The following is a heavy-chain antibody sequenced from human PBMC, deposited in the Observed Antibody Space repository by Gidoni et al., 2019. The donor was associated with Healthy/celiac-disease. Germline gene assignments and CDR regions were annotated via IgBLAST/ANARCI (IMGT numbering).Heavy chain of an antibody. CDR3: RSIAVAGLDY. D-gene: IGHD6-19*01. CDR2: ISSNGGST. Sequence: EVQLVESGGGLVQPVGSLRLSCSASGFTFSSYAMHWVRQAPGKGLEYVSAISSNGGSTYYADSVKGRFTISRDNSKNTLYLQMSSLRAEDTAVYYCRSIAVAGLDYWGQGTLVTVSS. CDR1: GFTFSSYA. V-gene: IGHV3-64D*06. J-gene: IGHJ4*02.